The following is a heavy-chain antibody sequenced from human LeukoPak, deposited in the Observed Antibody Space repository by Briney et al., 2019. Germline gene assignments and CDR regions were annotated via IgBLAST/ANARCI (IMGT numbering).Heavy chain of an antibody. V-gene: IGHV4-31*03. J-gene: IGHJ4*02. Sequence: SQTLALICTVSGGSISSGGYYWSWIRQHPGKGLEWIGYNYYSGSTYYNPSLKSRVTISVDTSKNRFSLKLSSVTAADTAVYYCARVDIVTGYCFDYWGQGTLVTVSS. CDR2: NYYSGST. D-gene: IGHD3-9*01. CDR3: ARVDIVTGYCFDY. CDR1: GGSISSGGYY.